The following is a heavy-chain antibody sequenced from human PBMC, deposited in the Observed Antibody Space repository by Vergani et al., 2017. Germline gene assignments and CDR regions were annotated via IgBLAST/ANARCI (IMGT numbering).Heavy chain of an antibody. Sequence: QVQLVQSGAEVKKPGSSVRVSCKASGVTFSSYTINWVRQAPGKGLEWMVSIIPILGIANYAQNFQGRVTITADKSTSTAYMELSSLRSEATAVYYCAIYPGIAARLFDYWGQGTLVTVSS. CDR1: GVTFSSYT. CDR3: AIYPGIAARLFDY. D-gene: IGHD6-6*01. V-gene: IGHV1-69*02. J-gene: IGHJ4*02. CDR2: IIPILGIA.